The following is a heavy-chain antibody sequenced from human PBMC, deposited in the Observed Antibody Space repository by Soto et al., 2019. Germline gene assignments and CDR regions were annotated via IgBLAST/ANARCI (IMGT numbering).Heavy chain of an antibody. Sequence: QVQLVQSGAEVKKPGSSVKVSCKASVGTFSSYTISWVRQAPGQGLEWMGRVIPILGIANYAQKCQGRLTSTANTCTSTAYMELSSSRSEDTDVYCCACVLGYRSSWTTVDFWGQGTLVTVSS. CDR3: ACVLGYRSSWTTVDF. D-gene: IGHD6-13*01. J-gene: IGHJ4*02. CDR1: VGTFSSYT. CDR2: VIPILGIA. V-gene: IGHV1-69*02.